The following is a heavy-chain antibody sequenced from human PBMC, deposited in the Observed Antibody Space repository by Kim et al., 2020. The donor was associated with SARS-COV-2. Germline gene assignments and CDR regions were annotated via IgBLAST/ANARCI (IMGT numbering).Heavy chain of an antibody. CDR3: ARGTWGGGGWGYGSGQYNRFDP. J-gene: IGHJ5*02. Sequence: ASVKVSCKASGYTFTSSHIQWVRQAPGQGLEWMGIINPSGGSTIYAQKLQGRVTMTRDTSTGTVYMELSSLRSEDTALYYCARGTWGGGGWGYGSGQYNRFDPWGQGNLVTVSS. D-gene: IGHD3-10*01. CDR1: GYTFTSSH. V-gene: IGHV1-46*03. CDR2: INPSGGST.